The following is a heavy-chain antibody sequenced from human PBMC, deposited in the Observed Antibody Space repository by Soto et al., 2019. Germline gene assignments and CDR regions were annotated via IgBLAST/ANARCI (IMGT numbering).Heavy chain of an antibody. V-gene: IGHV1-69*13. D-gene: IGHD5-12*01. CDR3: AREGSGYNF. CDR2: IIPVFGRP. J-gene: IGHJ1*01. Sequence: SVKVSCKASGGTFSSFGISWVRQAPGQGLEWMGGIIPVFGRPNYAQRFRGRLTITADESTNTGYMELIDLRSEDSAVYYCAREGSGYNFWGQGTQVTSPQ. CDR1: GGTFSSFG.